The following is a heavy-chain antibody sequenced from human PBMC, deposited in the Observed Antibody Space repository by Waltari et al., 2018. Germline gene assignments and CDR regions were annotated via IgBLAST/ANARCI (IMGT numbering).Heavy chain of an antibody. V-gene: IGHV3-74*01. J-gene: IGHJ3*01. Sequence: EVQLVESGGGLVHPGGSLRLSCEASGFNFSTFWMHWVRHLPGKGLVWVSHIKPDGTSTDYGDSVEGRFTISRDNAKNTLYLQMNSLRAEDTAIYYCVRDLYGRDDVWGQGTMVTVSS. CDR3: VRDLYGRDDV. CDR2: IKPDGTST. CDR1: GFNFSTFW. D-gene: IGHD3-10*01.